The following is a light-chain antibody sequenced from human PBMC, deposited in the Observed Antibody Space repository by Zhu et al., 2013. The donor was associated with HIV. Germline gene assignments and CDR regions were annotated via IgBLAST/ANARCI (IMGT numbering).Light chain of an antibody. CDR2: AAS. J-gene: IGKJ4*01. CDR3: QQYDSSPLT. V-gene: IGKV3-20*01. Sequence: DIVLTQSPGTLSLSPGERATLSCRASQSVSSSFLAWYQQKRGQPPRLLIYAASKRAVGIPDRFSGSGSGTDFTLSISSLEPEDFAVYYCQQYDSSPLTFGGGTKVEIK. CDR1: QSVSSSF.